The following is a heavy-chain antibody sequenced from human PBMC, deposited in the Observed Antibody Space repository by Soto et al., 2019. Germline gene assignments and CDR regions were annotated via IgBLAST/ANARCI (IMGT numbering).Heavy chain of an antibody. Sequence: QVQLVESGGGVVQPGRSLRLSCAASGFTFDSYGMHWVRQDTGEGLEWVAVISSDGNNKYYADSVKGRFTISRDNFKNTLYLQMSSLRGDDTAVYYCAKDLLPNTVTTCGSWGQGTLVTVSS. V-gene: IGHV3-30*18. J-gene: IGHJ5*02. CDR3: AKDLLPNTVTTCGS. CDR1: GFTFDSYG. CDR2: ISSDGNNK. D-gene: IGHD4-17*01.